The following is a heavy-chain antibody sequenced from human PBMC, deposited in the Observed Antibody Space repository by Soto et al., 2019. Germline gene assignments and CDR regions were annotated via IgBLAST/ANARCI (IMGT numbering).Heavy chain of an antibody. Sequence: QVQLVPSGAEVKKPGASVNVSCKASGYTFTVYYMHWVRQAPGQGLEWMGGINPKSGGTMYPQKFQGRVTMTWDTSISTAYMALTRLRSDDTAVYYCAIDLAKGGGSAGFDYWGQGTLVTVSS. CDR1: GYTFTVYY. V-gene: IGHV1-2*02. CDR3: AIDLAKGGGSAGFDY. D-gene: IGHD1-26*01. J-gene: IGHJ4*02. CDR2: INPKSGGT.